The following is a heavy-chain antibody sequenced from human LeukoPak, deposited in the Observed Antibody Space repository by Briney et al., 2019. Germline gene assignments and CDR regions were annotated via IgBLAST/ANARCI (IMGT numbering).Heavy chain of an antibody. CDR1: GYTFTGYY. CDR2: INPNSGGT. J-gene: IGHJ3*02. Sequence: GASVKVSCKASGYTFTGYYMHWVRQAPGQGLEWMGWINPNSGGTNYAQKLQGRVTMTTDTSTSTAYMELRSLRSDDTAVYYCARPQDYGGAFDIWGQGTMVTVSS. D-gene: IGHD4-17*01. CDR3: ARPQDYGGAFDI. V-gene: IGHV1-2*02.